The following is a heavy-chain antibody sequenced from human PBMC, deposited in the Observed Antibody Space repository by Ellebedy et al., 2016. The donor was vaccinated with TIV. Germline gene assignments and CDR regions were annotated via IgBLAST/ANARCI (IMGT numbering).Heavy chain of an antibody. V-gene: IGHV3-23*01. D-gene: IGHD4-17*01. CDR1: GFTFSSYA. CDR2: ISGSSGST. J-gene: IGHJ4*02. Sequence: GESLKIPCAASGFTFSSYAMSWVRQAPGKGLEWVSGISGSSGSTYYAGSVKGRLAISRDNSKNTLYLQMHSLRAEDTAVYYCAKSPYGDYDCFDCWGQGTLVTVSS. CDR3: AKSPYGDYDCFDC.